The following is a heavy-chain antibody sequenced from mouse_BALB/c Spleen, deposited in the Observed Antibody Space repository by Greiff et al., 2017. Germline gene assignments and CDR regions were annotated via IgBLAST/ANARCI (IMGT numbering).Heavy chain of an antibody. Sequence: EVQGVESGGGLVQPGGSLRLSCATSGFTFTDYYMSWVRQPPGKALEWLGFIRNKANGYTTEYSASVKGRFTISRDNSQSILYLQMNTLRAEDSATYYCARVSFLHWYFDVWGAGTTVTVSS. CDR2: IRNKANGYTT. V-gene: IGHV7-3*02. CDR1: GFTFTDYY. CDR3: ARVSFLHWYFDV. D-gene: IGHD1-2*01. J-gene: IGHJ1*01.